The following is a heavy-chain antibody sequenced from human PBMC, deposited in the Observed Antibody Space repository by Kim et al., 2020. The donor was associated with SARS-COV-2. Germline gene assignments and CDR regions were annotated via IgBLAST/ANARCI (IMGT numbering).Heavy chain of an antibody. J-gene: IGHJ5*02. CDR1: GGSISSSSYY. D-gene: IGHD3-22*01. CDR2: IYYSGST. V-gene: IGHV4-39*01. Sequence: SETLSLTCTVSGGSISSSSYYWGWIRQPPGKGLEWIGSIYYSGSTYYNPSLKSRVTISVDTSKNQFSLKLSSVTAADTAVYYCASVLGSGYYYWFDPWGQGTLVTVSS. CDR3: ASVLGSGYYYWFDP.